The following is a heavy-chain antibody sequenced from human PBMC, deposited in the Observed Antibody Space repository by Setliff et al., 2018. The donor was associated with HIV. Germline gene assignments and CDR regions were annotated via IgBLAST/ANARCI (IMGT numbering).Heavy chain of an antibody. J-gene: IGHJ4*02. CDR1: GFIFVSSA. CDR3: TRPYYYASGSYDY. Sequence: LRLSCAASGFIFVSSAMHWVRQAPGKGLEWVAVISYDGTNEYYADSVKGRFTISRDNYKNTVFLQMNSLRVDDSALYYCTRPYYYASGSYDYWGQGTLVTVSS. CDR2: ISYDGTNE. V-gene: IGHV3-30*03. D-gene: IGHD3-10*01.